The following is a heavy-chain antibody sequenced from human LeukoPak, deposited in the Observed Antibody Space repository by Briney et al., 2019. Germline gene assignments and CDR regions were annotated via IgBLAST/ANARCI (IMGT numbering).Heavy chain of an antibody. V-gene: IGHV3-74*01. CDR3: ARGSRSWPADY. D-gene: IGHD6-13*01. CDR1: GFTFSSYW. CDR2: INSDGSST. Sequence: GGSLGLSCAASGFTFSSYWMHWVRQVPGKGLVWVSRINSDGSSTSYADSVKGRFTISRDNAKNTLYLQMNSLRAEDTAVYYCARGSRSWPADYWGQGTLVTVSS. J-gene: IGHJ4*02.